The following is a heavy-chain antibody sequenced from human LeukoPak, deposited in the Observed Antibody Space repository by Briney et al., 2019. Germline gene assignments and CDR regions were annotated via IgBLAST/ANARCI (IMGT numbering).Heavy chain of an antibody. D-gene: IGHD3-22*01. J-gene: IGHJ4*02. CDR3: ARDGLFSGYYYFY. V-gene: IGHV1-3*01. CDR2: INAGNGNT. CDR1: GYTFTSYA. Sequence: GASVKVSCKASGYTFTSYAMHWVRQAPGQRLEWMGWINAGNGNTKYSQKFQGRVTITRDTSASTAYMELSSLRSEDTAVYYCARDGLFSGYYYFYWGQGTLVTVSS.